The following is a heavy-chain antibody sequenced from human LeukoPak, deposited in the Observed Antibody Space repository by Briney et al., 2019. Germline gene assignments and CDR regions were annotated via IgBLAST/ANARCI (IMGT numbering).Heavy chain of an antibody. J-gene: IGHJ4*02. Sequence: GGSLRLSCAASGFTFSDYAMSWVRQAPGKGLEWVSEISGSGGRTYYADSVKGRFTISRDNSKNTLYLQMNSLRVDETAVYYCAKGSGGSRPYYFDYWGQGTLVTVSS. D-gene: IGHD6-6*01. V-gene: IGHV3-23*01. CDR2: ISGSGGRT. CDR1: GFTFSDYA. CDR3: AKGSGGSRPYYFDY.